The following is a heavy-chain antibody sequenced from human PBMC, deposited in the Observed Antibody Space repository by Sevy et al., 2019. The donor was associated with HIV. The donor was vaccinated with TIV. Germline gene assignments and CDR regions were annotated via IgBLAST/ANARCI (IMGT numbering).Heavy chain of an antibody. J-gene: IGHJ3*02. Sequence: ASVKVSCKASGYTFSGYYMHWERQAPGPGLEWMGWINPNSDGTNYAQKFQGRVTMTRDTSISTAYMEMSRLRSDDTAVYYCAREYSGFPDDAFDIWGQGTMVTVSS. CDR1: GYTFSGYY. CDR2: INPNSDGT. V-gene: IGHV1-2*02. D-gene: IGHD1-26*01. CDR3: AREYSGFPDDAFDI.